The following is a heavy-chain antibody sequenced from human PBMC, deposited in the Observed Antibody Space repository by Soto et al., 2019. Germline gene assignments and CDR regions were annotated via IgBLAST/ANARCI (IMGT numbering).Heavy chain of an antibody. J-gene: IGHJ6*02. CDR3: AAELGFGKLSVV. V-gene: IGHV1-69*01. Sequence: QVQVVQSGVEVRRPGSSVKVSCKASGDTFKNCVISWVRQAPGQGLEWMGGIIPLFGTTDFAKRFQGRLTITTDESATTADMELSRLRSEDTATYYFAAELGFGKLSVVWGQGTTVIFSS. CDR2: IIPLFGTT. D-gene: IGHD3-10*01. CDR1: GDTFKNCV.